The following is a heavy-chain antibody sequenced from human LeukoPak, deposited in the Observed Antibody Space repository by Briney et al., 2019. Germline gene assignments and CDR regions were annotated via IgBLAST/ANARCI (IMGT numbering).Heavy chain of an antibody. CDR1: GYTFTNYG. CDR2: ISAYNGNT. V-gene: IGHV1-18*01. CDR3: ARVTGYYFDY. D-gene: IGHD4-23*01. J-gene: IGHJ4*02. Sequence: ASVKVPCKASGYTFTNYGISWVRQAPGQGLEWMGWISAYNGNTNYAQKLQGRVTMTTDTSTSTAYMELRSLRSGDTAVYYCARVTGYYFDYWGQGTLVTVSS.